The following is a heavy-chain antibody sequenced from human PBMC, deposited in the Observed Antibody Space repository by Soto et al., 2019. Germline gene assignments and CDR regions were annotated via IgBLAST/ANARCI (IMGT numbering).Heavy chain of an antibody. CDR1: GGSISSYY. CDR3: ARVRHFYGDYGYIDY. CDR2: IYYSGST. D-gene: IGHD4-17*01. Sequence: QVQLQESGPGLVKPSETLSLTCTVSGGSISSYYWSWIRQPPGKGLEWIGYIYYSGSTNYNPSLTSRVTISVDTSKNQFSLKLSSVTAADTAVYYCARVRHFYGDYGYIDYWGQGTLVTVSS. V-gene: IGHV4-59*01. J-gene: IGHJ4*02.